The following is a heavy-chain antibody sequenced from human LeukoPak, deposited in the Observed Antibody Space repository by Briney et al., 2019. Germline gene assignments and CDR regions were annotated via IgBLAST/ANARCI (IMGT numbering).Heavy chain of an antibody. CDR2: LSTSGAGT. J-gene: IGHJ4*02. D-gene: IGHD2-21*01. CDR1: GFTFNNYA. V-gene: IGHV3-23*01. CDR3: AKTGGDWRNYFDY. Sequence: GGSLRLSCAASGFTFNNYAMNWVRQAPGEGLEWVSGLSTSGAGTYYADSVKGRFTISRDNSKNTLYLQMNSLRAEDTAVYYCAKTGGDWRNYFDYWGQGTLVTVSS.